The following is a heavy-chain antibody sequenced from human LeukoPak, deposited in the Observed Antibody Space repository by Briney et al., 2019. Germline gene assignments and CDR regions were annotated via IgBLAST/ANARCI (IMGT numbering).Heavy chain of an antibody. CDR1: GGSFTNYH. Sequence: SESLSLTCAVYGGSFTNYHWSWIRQPPGKGLEWIGHIYYSGSTNYNPSLKSRVTISVDTSKNQFSLKLSSVTAADTAVYYCARAGWGSRSWFDPWGQGTLVTVSS. V-gene: IGHV4-59*01. CDR3: ARAGWGSRSWFDP. CDR2: IYYSGST. D-gene: IGHD7-27*01. J-gene: IGHJ5*02.